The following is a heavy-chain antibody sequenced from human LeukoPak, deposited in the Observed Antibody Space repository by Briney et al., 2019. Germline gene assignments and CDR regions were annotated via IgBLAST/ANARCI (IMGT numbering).Heavy chain of an antibody. CDR1: GYTFTSYG. J-gene: IGHJ6*02. CDR2: ISAYNGNT. CDR3: ARDGRLVVRYYYYYGMDV. V-gene: IGHV1-18*01. D-gene: IGHD2-21*01. Sequence: ASVKVSCKASGYTFTSYGISWVRQAPGRGLEWMGWISAYNGNTNYAQKLQGRVTMTTDTSTSTAYMELRSLRSDDTAVYYCARDGRLVVRYYYYYGMDVWGQGTTVTVSS.